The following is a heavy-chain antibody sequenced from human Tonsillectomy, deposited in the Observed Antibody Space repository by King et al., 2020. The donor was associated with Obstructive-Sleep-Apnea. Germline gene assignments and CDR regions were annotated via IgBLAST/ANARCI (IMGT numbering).Heavy chain of an antibody. Sequence: LQLQESGPGLVKPSETLSLTCTVSGGSISSSSYYWGWIRQPPGKGLEWIGSIYYSGSTYYNPSLKSRVTISVDTSKNRFSLKLSSVTAADTAVYYCARETHYYDSSGYLSYFDYWGQGTLVTVSS. CDR1: GGSISSSSYY. CDR2: IYYSGST. J-gene: IGHJ4*02. D-gene: IGHD3-22*01. CDR3: ARETHYYDSSGYLSYFDY. V-gene: IGHV4-39*07.